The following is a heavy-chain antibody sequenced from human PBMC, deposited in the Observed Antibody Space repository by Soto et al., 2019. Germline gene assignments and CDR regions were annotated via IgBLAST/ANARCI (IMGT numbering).Heavy chain of an antibody. CDR2: IIPIFGTA. V-gene: IGHV1-69*13. D-gene: IGHD1-26*01. CDR3: AVRYSGSYFDY. J-gene: IGHJ4*02. Sequence: SVKVSCKASGGTFSSYAISWVRQAPGQGLEWMGGIIPIFGTANYAQKFQGRVTITADESTSTAYMELSSLRSEAPAVYYCAVRYSGSYFDYPGQRSLVTVSS. CDR1: GGTFSSYA.